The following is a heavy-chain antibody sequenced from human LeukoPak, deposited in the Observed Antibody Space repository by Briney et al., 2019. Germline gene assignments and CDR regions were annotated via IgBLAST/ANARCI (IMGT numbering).Heavy chain of an antibody. D-gene: IGHD1-14*01. Sequence: SETLSLTCTVSGGSISSGGYYWSWIRQHPGKGLEWIGYIYYSGSTYYNPSLKSRVTISVDTSKNQFSLKLSSVTAVDTAVYYCSSARTSFSFDYWGRGTLVTVSS. CDR3: SSARTSFSFDY. CDR1: GGSISSGGYY. J-gene: IGHJ4*02. CDR2: IYYSGST. V-gene: IGHV4-31*03.